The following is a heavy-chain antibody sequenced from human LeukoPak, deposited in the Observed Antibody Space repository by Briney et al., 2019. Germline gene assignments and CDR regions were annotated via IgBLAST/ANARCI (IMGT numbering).Heavy chain of an antibody. CDR3: GRGGWTVDY. Sequence: GGSLRLSCTASGFTFGDYAMSWFRQAPGKGLEWVGFIRSKTYGGTTEHDASVKGRFTISRDDFKSITYLQMNSLKIEDTAVYYCGRGGWTVDYWGQGTLVTVSS. CDR1: GFTFGDYA. D-gene: IGHD3/OR15-3a*01. V-gene: IGHV3-49*03. CDR2: IRSKTYGGTT. J-gene: IGHJ4*02.